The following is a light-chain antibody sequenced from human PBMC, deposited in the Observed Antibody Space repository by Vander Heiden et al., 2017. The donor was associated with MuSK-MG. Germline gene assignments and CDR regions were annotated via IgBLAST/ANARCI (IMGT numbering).Light chain of an antibody. CDR1: SSNIGNNH. Sequence: QSASTQPPSVSETPGQTVAISCSGGSSNIGNNHVCRYQQLPGTAPQLLIYDTDKRPSEIPDRFSGSKSGTSATLAITGLQAGDEATYYCGTWDSSLKVLLFGGGTEVAVL. V-gene: IGLV1-51*01. CDR3: GTWDSSLKVLL. J-gene: IGLJ3*02. CDR2: DTD.